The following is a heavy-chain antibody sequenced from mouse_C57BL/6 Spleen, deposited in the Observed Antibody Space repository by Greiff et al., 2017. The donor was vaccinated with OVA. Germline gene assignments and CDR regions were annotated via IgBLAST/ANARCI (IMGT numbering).Heavy chain of an antibody. D-gene: IGHD2-1*01. CDR1: GYTFTSYW. Sequence: QVQLKQPGAELVRPGSSVKLSCKASGYTFTSYWMHWVKQRPIQGLEWIGNIDPSDSETHYNQKFKDKATLTVDKSSSTAYMQLSSLTSEDSAVYYCARREGNYYFDYWGQGTTLTVSS. V-gene: IGHV1-52*01. CDR2: IDPSDSET. CDR3: ARREGNYYFDY. J-gene: IGHJ2*01.